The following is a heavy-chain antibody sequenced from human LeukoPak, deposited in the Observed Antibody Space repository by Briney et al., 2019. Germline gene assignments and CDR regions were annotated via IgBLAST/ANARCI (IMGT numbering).Heavy chain of an antibody. Sequence: GGSLRLSCAASGFTVSNNYMTWVRQAPGRGLEWVSVIYSGGYTYYADSVRGRFTLSRDNSKNTLYLQMSSLRAEDTAMYYCARGPSYGNSWGQGTLVTVSS. CDR2: IYSGGYT. CDR1: GFTVSNNY. D-gene: IGHD5-18*01. J-gene: IGHJ4*02. V-gene: IGHV3-66*01. CDR3: ARGPSYGNS.